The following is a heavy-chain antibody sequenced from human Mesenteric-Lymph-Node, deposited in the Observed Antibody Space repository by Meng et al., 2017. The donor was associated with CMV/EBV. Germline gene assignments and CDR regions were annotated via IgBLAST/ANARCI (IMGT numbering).Heavy chain of an antibody. CDR1: FRRYS. Sequence: FRRYSMSCVRQAPRQELQWVSAIGGSGASTCYTTSVKGRFAISRDNSKNTLYLQMLRLRAEETAVYYGAKMECSSTSCYSGDCFDPWGQGTLVTVSS. CDR2: IGGSGAST. J-gene: IGHJ5*02. CDR3: AKMECSSTSCYSGDCFDP. D-gene: IGHD2-2*01. V-gene: IGHV3-23*01.